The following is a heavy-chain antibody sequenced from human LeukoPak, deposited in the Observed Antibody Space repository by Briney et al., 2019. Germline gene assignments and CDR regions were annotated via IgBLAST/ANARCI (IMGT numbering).Heavy chain of an antibody. CDR2: ISSSSSYI. J-gene: IGHJ4*02. Sequence: PGGSLRLSCAASGFTFSSYSMNWVRQAPGKGLEWVSSISSSSSYIYYADSVKGRFTISRDNAKNSLYLRMNSLRAEDTAVYYCARGATSEGVIGYWGQGTLVTVSS. V-gene: IGHV3-21*01. CDR1: GFTFSSYS. CDR3: ARGATSEGVIGY. D-gene: IGHD3-10*01.